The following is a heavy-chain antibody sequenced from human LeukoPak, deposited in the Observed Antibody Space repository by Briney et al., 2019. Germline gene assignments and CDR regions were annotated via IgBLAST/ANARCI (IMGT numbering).Heavy chain of an antibody. J-gene: IGHJ4*02. Sequence: ASVKVSCKASGYTFTSYAMNWVRQAPEQGLEWMGWINPNSGGTNYAQKFQGRVTMTRDTSISTAYMELSRLRSDDTAVYYCARSNLYYDFWSGSAPPPDYWGQGTLITVSS. D-gene: IGHD3-3*01. V-gene: IGHV1-2*02. CDR3: ARSNLYYDFWSGSAPPPDY. CDR2: INPNSGGT. CDR1: GYTFTSYA.